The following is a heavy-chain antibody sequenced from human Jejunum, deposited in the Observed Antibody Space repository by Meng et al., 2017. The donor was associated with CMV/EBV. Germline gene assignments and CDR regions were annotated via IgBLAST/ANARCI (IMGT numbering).Heavy chain of an antibody. Sequence: FTFSTYAMVWVRQAPGKGLESVSIISGGGSGTYYADSVKGRFTISRDNSKNTVYLQMNSLRVEDTAVYYCAKVLSASVFHFDSGPEYWGQGTVVTVSS. CDR1: FTFSTYA. CDR2: ISGGGSGT. CDR3: AKVLSASVFHFDSGPEY. V-gene: IGHV3-23*01. J-gene: IGHJ4*02. D-gene: IGHD3-22*01.